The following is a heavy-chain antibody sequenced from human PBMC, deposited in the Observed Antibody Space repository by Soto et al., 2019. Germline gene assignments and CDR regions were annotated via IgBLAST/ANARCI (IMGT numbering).Heavy chain of an antibody. J-gene: IGHJ4*02. Sequence: QVQLVQSGAEAKKPGASVKVSCKVSGYTLTALSLHWVRQAPGKGLEWMGSFDPEHGETIHAQKFQGRVTMTEDISTDTAYMDLSSLRSEDTAVYYCATGITVAGMGDYYFDYWGQGTLVTVSS. V-gene: IGHV1-24*01. CDR1: GYTLTALS. CDR2: FDPEHGET. CDR3: ATGITVAGMGDYYFDY. D-gene: IGHD6-19*01.